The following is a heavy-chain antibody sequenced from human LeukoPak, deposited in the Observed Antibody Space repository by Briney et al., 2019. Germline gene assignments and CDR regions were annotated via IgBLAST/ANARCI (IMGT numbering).Heavy chain of an antibody. D-gene: IGHD1-26*01. V-gene: IGHV1-3*01. CDR2: INAGNGNT. J-gene: IGHJ4*02. CDR3: ARDARGSRGGIDY. Sequence: ASVKVSCKASGYTFTSYAMHWVRQAPGQRLEWMEWINAGNGNTKYSQKFQGRVTITRDTSASTAYMELSSLRSEDTAVYYCARDARGSRGGIDYWGQGTLVTVSS. CDR1: GYTFTSYA.